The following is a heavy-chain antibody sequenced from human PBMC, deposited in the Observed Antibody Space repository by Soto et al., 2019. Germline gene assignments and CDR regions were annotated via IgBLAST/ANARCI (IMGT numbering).Heavy chain of an antibody. CDR1: GFTFNTYS. V-gene: IGHV3-33*01. J-gene: IGHJ4*02. D-gene: IGHD4-17*01. CDR3: ASAGGTTVTGLWHFDS. CDR2: LWYDGTQK. Sequence: QVQLEESGGGVVQPGRSLRLSCEASGFTFNTYSMHWVRQPPGKGLEWLAALWYDGTQKYYADSVKGRFIISRDNSKKTLYLEMNSLRAEDTAVYYCASAGGTTVTGLWHFDSWGQGTLVTVSS.